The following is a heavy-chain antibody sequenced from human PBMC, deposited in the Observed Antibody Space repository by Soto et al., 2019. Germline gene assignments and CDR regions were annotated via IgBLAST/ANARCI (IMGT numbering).Heavy chain of an antibody. Sequence: EVQLVESGGGLVQPGGSLRLSCAASGFTFSNYWMYWVRQAPGKGLVWVSRINSDGSVSSYADSVKGRLTISRDNVKNTLYLQMDSRRAEDTAVYYCARGDCVGGTCYSLAGSFYYYMDVWGKGTTVTV. J-gene: IGHJ6*03. CDR2: INSDGSVS. CDR3: ARGDCVGGTCYSLAGSFYYYMDV. CDR1: GFTFSNYW. D-gene: IGHD2-15*01. V-gene: IGHV3-74*01.